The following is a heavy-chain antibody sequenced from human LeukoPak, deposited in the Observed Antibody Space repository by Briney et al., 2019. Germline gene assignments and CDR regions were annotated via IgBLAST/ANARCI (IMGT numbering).Heavy chain of an antibody. Sequence: GGSLRLSCAASGFTFSSYWMSWVRQAPGKGLEWVANIKQDGSEKYYVDSVKGQFTISRDNAKNSLYLQTNSLRAEDTAVYYCARDTYGDFIYYYYYGMDVWGKGTTVTVSS. J-gene: IGHJ6*04. CDR2: IKQDGSEK. CDR3: ARDTYGDFIYYYYYGMDV. V-gene: IGHV3-7*03. CDR1: GFTFSSYW. D-gene: IGHD4-17*01.